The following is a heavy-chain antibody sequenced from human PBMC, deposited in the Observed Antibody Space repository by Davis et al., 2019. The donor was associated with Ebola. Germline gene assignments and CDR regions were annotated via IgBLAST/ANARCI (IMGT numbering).Heavy chain of an antibody. Sequence: AASVKVSCKASGYTFTSYGISWVRQAPGQGLEWMGWISVYNGNTNYAQKLQGRVTMTTDTSTSTAYMELRSLRSDDTAVYYCARGDEMATITGFDYWGQGTLVTVSS. CDR2: ISVYNGNT. V-gene: IGHV1-18*01. CDR1: GYTFTSYG. CDR3: ARGDEMATITGFDY. D-gene: IGHD5-24*01. J-gene: IGHJ4*02.